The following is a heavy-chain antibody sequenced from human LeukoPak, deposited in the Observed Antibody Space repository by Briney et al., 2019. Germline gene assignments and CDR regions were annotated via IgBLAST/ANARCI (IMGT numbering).Heavy chain of an antibody. CDR1: GFTFSSYT. V-gene: IGHV3-21*01. CDR3: VREAAATLFDY. J-gene: IGHJ4*02. D-gene: IGHD1-26*01. Sequence: GGSLRLSCAASGFTFSSYTMNWVRQASGKGLEWVAAISSSSRDIFYADSVKGRFSISRDNTHNSLSLRMNSLGAEDTAVYYCVREAAATLFDYWGQGTLVTVSS. CDR2: ISSSSRDI.